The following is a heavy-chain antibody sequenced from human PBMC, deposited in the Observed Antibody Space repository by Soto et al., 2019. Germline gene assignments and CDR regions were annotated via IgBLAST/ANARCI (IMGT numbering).Heavy chain of an antibody. Sequence: QVQLVQSGAEEKKPGASVKVSCKASGYTFTNYAIHWVRQAPGQRLEWMGWINAGNGNTKYSEKFQGRVTITRDTFASTAYMEVSSLRSEDTAVYYCARGVPLWFDPWGQGTLVTVSS. D-gene: IGHD3-10*01. CDR2: INAGNGNT. CDR3: ARGVPLWFDP. V-gene: IGHV1-3*05. J-gene: IGHJ5*02. CDR1: GYTFTNYA.